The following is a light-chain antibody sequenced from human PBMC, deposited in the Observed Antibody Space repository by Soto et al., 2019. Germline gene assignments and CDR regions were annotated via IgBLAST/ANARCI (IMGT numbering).Light chain of an antibody. J-gene: IGLJ1*01. CDR1: SGDVGVYNF. CDR2: GVT. V-gene: IGLV2-14*03. CDR3: GSYTGSSTYV. Sequence: QSVLTQPASMSGSPGQSITISCTGTSGDVGVYNFVSWYQQHPGKVPRLIIYGVTKRPSGVSHRFSGSKSGNTASLTISGLQVEDEAAYSCGSYTGSSTYVFGAGTKLTVL.